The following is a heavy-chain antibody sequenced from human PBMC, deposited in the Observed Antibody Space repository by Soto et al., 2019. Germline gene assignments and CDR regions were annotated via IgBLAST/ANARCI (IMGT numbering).Heavy chain of an antibody. CDR3: ARAYGSGSYWTINYYYYGMDV. CDR1: GSSISSYY. V-gene: IGHV4-59*08. D-gene: IGHD3-10*01. CDR2: IHYSGST. Sequence: PLETRSLACTVSGSSISSYYWSWIRQPPGKGLEWIGSIHYSGSTNYNPSLKSRVIISVDTSKNQFSLKLSSVTAADTAVYYCARAYGSGSYWTINYYYYGMDVWGQGTTVTVS. J-gene: IGHJ6*02.